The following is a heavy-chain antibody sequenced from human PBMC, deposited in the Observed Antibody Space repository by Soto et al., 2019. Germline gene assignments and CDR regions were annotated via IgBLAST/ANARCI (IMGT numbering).Heavy chain of an antibody. D-gene: IGHD6-19*01. V-gene: IGHV3-48*01. CDR1: GFTFSSYS. J-gene: IGHJ5*02. Sequence: GGSLRLSCAASGFTFSSYSMNWVRQAPGKGLEWVSYISSSSSTIYYADSVKGRFTISRDNAKNSLYLQMNSLRAEDTAVYYCASGPSIAVAGIVDWFDPWGQGTLVSVSS. CDR3: ASGPSIAVAGIVDWFDP. CDR2: ISSSSSTI.